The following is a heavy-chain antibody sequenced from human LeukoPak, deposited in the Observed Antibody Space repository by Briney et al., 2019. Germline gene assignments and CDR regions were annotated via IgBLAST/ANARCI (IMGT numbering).Heavy chain of an antibody. Sequence: GRSLRLSCAASGFTFSSYGMHWVRQAPGKELEWVAVISYDGSNKYYADSVKGRFTISRDNSKNTLYLQMNSLRAEDTAVYYCAKDRIAAAGGYSDYWGQGTLVTVSS. D-gene: IGHD6-13*01. V-gene: IGHV3-30*18. CDR2: ISYDGSNK. J-gene: IGHJ4*02. CDR1: GFTFSSYG. CDR3: AKDRIAAAGGYSDY.